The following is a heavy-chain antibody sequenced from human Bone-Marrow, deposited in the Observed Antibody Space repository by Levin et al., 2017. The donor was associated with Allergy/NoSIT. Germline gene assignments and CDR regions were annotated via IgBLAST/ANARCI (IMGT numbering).Heavy chain of an antibody. V-gene: IGHV3-72*01. D-gene: IGHD6-13*01. Sequence: SCAGSGISFSDHYMDWVRQAPGKGLEWVGRTRNRAQSYSTEYAASVKGRFTLLRDDSENSVYLQMNSLKTEDTAVYYCTSSAADYRDFDYWGQGTLVTVSS. J-gene: IGHJ4*01. CDR2: TRNRAQSYST. CDR1: GISFSDHY. CDR3: TSSAADYRDFDY.